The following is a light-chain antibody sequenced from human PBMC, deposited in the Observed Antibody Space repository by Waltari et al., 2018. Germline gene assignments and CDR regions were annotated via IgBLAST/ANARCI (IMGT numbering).Light chain of an antibody. CDR3: GTWDSSLSGAV. CDR2: EDS. V-gene: IGLV1-51*02. CDR1: HSNIGNNY. J-gene: IGLJ7*01. Sequence: QSVLTQPPSVSAAPGQRVTISCSGGHSNIGNNYVSWYRQFPGTAPKLLIYEDSERPSGVPGRFSGSKSGTSATLDITGRQAGDEADYYCGTWDSSLSGAVFGGGTHLTVL.